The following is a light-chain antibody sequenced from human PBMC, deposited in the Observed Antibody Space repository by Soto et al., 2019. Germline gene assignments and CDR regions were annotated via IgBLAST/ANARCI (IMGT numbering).Light chain of an antibody. Sequence: QSALTQPPSASGSTGQSFTIYCTGTSSDVGGHNYVSWYQHHPGKAPKLMIYEVTKRPSGVPDRFSGSKSGSTASLTVSGLQAEDEADYYCSSYGGNNNWVFGGGTKLTVL. V-gene: IGLV2-8*01. J-gene: IGLJ3*02. CDR2: EVT. CDR1: SSDVGGHNY. CDR3: SSYGGNNNWV.